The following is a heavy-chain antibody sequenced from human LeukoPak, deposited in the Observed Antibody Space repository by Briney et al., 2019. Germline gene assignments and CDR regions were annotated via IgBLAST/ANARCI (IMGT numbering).Heavy chain of an antibody. Sequence: SETLSLTCAVFGGSFSGYYWTWIRQSPGKGLEWIGQINHSGSANYNRSLKSRVTITIESSKNQFSLELSSVTAADSAMYYCATGKYDGSDYSGGWYYFDYWGQGTLVTVSS. V-gene: IGHV4-34*01. J-gene: IGHJ4*02. CDR3: ATGKYDGSDYSGGWYYFDY. D-gene: IGHD3-22*01. CDR1: GGSFSGYY. CDR2: INHSGSA.